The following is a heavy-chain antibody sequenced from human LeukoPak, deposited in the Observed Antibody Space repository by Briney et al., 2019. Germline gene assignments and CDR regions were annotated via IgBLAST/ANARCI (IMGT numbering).Heavy chain of an antibody. D-gene: IGHD6-19*01. CDR2: ISSNGGST. CDR1: GFTFSSYA. Sequence: GGSLRLSCAASGFTFSSYAMHWVRQAPGKGLEYVSAISSNGGSTYYANSVEGRFTISRDNSKNTLYLQMGSLRAEDMAVYYCAREAVAGTEWWFDPWGQGTLVTVSS. CDR3: AREAVAGTEWWFDP. V-gene: IGHV3-64*01. J-gene: IGHJ5*02.